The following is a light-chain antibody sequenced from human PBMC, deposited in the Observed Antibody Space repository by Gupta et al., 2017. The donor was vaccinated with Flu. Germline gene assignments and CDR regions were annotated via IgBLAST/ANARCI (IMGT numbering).Light chain of an antibody. J-gene: IGKJ2*03. V-gene: IGKV3-20*01. CDR3: QQYGSSPSYS. CDR1: QSVSNNY. CDR2: GAS. Sequence: EAVLTQSPGTLSLSPGERATLSCRASQSVSNNYLAWYQQKPGQAPRLLIYGASIGSGTDFTLTVSRLEPEDFAVYYCQQYGSSPSYSFGQGTKLEIK.